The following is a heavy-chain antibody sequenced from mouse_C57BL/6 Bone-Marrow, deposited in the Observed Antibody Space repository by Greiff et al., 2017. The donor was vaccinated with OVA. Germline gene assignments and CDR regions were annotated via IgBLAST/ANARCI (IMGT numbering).Heavy chain of an antibody. V-gene: IGHV1-62-2*01. Sequence: VQLQQSGAELVKPGASVKLSCKASGYTFTEYTIHWVKQRSGQGLEWIGWFYPGSGSIKYNEKFKDKATLTADKSSSTVYMELSRLTSEDSAVYFCARHKITTVVVPPYYAMDYWGQGTSVTVSS. CDR1: GYTFTEYT. CDR3: ARHKITTVVVPPYYAMDY. J-gene: IGHJ4*01. D-gene: IGHD1-1*01. CDR2: FYPGSGSI.